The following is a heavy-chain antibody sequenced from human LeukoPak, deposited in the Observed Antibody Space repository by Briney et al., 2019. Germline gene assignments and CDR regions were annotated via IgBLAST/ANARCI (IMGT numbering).Heavy chain of an antibody. V-gene: IGHV1-69*13. J-gene: IGHJ4*02. CDR3: ARRRYYDSSGYSLDY. Sequence: SVKVSCKASGGTFSSYAISWVRQAPGQGLEWMGGIIPIFGTANYAQKFQGRVTITADESTSTAYMERSSLRSEDTAVYYCARRRYYDSSGYSLDYWGQGTLVTVSS. CDR2: IIPIFGTA. CDR1: GGTFSSYA. D-gene: IGHD3-22*01.